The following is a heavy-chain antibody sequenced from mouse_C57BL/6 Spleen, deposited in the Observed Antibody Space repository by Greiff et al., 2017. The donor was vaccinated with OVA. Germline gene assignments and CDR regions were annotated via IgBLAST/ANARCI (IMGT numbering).Heavy chain of an antibody. V-gene: IGHV3-6*01. Sequence: DVQLQESGPGLVKPSQSLSLTCSVTGYSITSGYYWNWIRQFPGNKLEWMGYISYDGSNNYNPSLKNRISITRDTSKNQFFLKLNSVTTEDTATYYCASDYYYGSSYGAMDYWGQGTSVTVSS. J-gene: IGHJ4*01. CDR3: ASDYYYGSSYGAMDY. D-gene: IGHD1-1*01. CDR2: ISYDGSN. CDR1: GYSITSGYY.